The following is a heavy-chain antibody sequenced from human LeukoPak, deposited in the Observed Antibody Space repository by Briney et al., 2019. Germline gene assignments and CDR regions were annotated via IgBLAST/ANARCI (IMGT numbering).Heavy chain of an antibody. D-gene: IGHD3-22*01. CDR3: ARDYRMTMLVD. J-gene: IGHJ4*02. CDR2: IYHSGST. Sequence: SETLSLTCTVSGGSISTSGYYWGWVRQPPGKGLEWIGNIYHSGSTYYNPSLKSRVSISVDTSKNHFSLDLSSVTAADSAIYYCARDYRMTMLVDWGQGTLVTVSS. CDR1: GGSISTSGYY. V-gene: IGHV4-39*07.